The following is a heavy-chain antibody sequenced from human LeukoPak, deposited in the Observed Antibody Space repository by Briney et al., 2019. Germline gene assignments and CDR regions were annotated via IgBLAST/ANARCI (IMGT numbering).Heavy chain of an antibody. V-gene: IGHV1-8*01. Sequence: ASVKVSCKASGYTFTSYDINWVRQATGQGLGWMGWMNPNSGNTGYAQKFQGRVTMTRNTSISTAYMELSSLRSEDTAVYYCASGWYTTFPRYGMDVWGQGTTVTVSS. CDR3: ASGWYTTFPRYGMDV. D-gene: IGHD1-1*01. CDR2: MNPNSGNT. CDR1: GYTFTSYD. J-gene: IGHJ6*02.